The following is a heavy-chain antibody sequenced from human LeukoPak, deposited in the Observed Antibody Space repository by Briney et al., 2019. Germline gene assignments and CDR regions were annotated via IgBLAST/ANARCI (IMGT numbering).Heavy chain of an antibody. Sequence: PAASVTVSCKASGGTFSSYAISWVRQAPGQGLEWMGGIIPIFGTANYAQKFQGRVTITADESTGTAYMELSSLRSEDTAVYYCASGPGEEYYYYGMDVWGQGTTVTVSS. CDR1: GGTFSSYA. D-gene: IGHD3-10*01. J-gene: IGHJ6*02. CDR2: IIPIFGTA. V-gene: IGHV1-69*13. CDR3: ASGPGEEYYYYGMDV.